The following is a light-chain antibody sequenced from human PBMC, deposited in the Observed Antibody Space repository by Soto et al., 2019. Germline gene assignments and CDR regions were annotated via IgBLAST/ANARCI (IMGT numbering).Light chain of an antibody. CDR3: QKYNSAPYT. J-gene: IGKJ2*01. CDR1: QGISTY. V-gene: IGKV1-27*01. Sequence: DIQMTQSPSTLSASVGDRATISCRASQGISTYLAWYQQKPGKVPKLLIYAASTWQSGVPSRFSGSGYGTDFTLTISSLQPEDVANYYCQKYNSAPYTFGQGTKLEIK. CDR2: AAS.